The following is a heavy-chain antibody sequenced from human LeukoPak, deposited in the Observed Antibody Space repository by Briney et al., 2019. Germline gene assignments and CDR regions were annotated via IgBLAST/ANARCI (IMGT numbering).Heavy chain of an antibody. J-gene: IGHJ4*02. CDR1: GFTFSSYR. D-gene: IGHD4-17*01. V-gene: IGHV3-7*05. Sequence: GGCLRLSCAASGFTFSSYRMSWVRQAPGKGLEWVANIKQDGSEKYYVDSVKGRFTISRDNAKNSLYLQMNSLRAEDTAVYYCAREGDDYGDLNYFDCWGQGTLVTVSS. CDR3: AREGDDYGDLNYFDC. CDR2: IKQDGSEK.